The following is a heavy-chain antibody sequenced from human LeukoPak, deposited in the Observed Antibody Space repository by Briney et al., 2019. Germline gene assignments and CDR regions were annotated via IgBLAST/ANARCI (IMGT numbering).Heavy chain of an antibody. J-gene: IGHJ5*02. D-gene: IGHD4-11*01. CDR1: GFTFSTYA. CDR2: IYSGGST. CDR3: ARDPPVATGAWFDP. V-gene: IGHV3-53*01. Sequence: PGGSLRLSCAASGFTFSTYAMSWVRQAPGKGLEWVSVIYSGGSTYYADSVKGRFTISRDNSKNTLYLQMNSLRAEDTAVYYCARDPPVATGAWFDPWGQGTLVSVSS.